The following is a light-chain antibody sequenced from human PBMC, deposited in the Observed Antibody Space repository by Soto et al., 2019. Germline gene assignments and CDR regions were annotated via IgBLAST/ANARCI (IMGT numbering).Light chain of an antibody. CDR3: QQYNIWPLT. CDR1: QSVSSN. V-gene: IGKV3-15*01. CDR2: GAS. Sequence: EVVMTQSPATLSVSLGDRATLSCRASQSVSSNLAWYQQKPGQAPRLLIYGASTRATGIPARFSGSGSGTEFTLTISSLQSEEFAVYSCQQYNIWPLTFGGRSKVDI. J-gene: IGKJ4*01.